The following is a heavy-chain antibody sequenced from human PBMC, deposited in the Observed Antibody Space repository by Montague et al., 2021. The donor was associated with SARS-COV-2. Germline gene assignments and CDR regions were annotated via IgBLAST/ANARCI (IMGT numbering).Heavy chain of an antibody. V-gene: IGHV2-70*01. CDR2: IDWDDDK. Sequence: PALVKPTQTLTLTCTFSGFSLSTSGMCVSWIRQPPGKALEWLALIDWDDDKYYSTSLKTRLTISKDTSKNQVVLTMTNMDPVDTATYYCARIRDYDILTGSYSGFDSGGQGTLVPGSS. D-gene: IGHD3-9*01. CDR3: ARIRDYDILTGSYSGFDS. CDR1: GFSLSTSGMC. J-gene: IGHJ4*02.